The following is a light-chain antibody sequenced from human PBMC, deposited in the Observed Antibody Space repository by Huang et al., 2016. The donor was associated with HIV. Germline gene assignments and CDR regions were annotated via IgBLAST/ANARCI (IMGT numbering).Light chain of an antibody. CDR3: QQYNNWPPWT. CDR1: QGVANN. V-gene: IGKV3D-15*01. CDR2: GAS. Sequence: EIVMTQSPGTLSVSPGERATLSCRASQGVANNVAWYQHKPCQTPRLLIHGASTRATGIPARFSGSASGTEFTLTISSLQTEDFAIYYCQQYNNWPPWTFGQGT. J-gene: IGKJ1*01.